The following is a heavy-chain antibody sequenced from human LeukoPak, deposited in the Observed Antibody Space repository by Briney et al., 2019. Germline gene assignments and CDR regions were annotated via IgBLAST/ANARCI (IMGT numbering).Heavy chain of an antibody. V-gene: IGHV1-18*01. CDR2: ISAYNGNT. CDR1: GYTFTSYG. D-gene: IGHD3-22*01. J-gene: IGHJ4*02. Sequence: ASVKVSCKASGYTFTSYGISWVRQAPGQGLEWMGWISAYNGNTNYAQQLQGRVTMTTDTSTSTAYMELRSLRSDDTAVYYCARDEGVYCDDSRGYPEGYWGQGTLVTVSS. CDR3: ARDEGVYCDDSRGYPEGY.